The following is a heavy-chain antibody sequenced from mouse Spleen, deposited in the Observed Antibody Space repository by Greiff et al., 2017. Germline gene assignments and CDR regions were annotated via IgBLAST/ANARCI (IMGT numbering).Heavy chain of an antibody. V-gene: IGHV1-4*01. CDR1: GYTFTSYT. D-gene: IGHD4-1*01. Sequence: QVQLQQSGAELARPGASVKMSCKASGYTFTSYTMHWVKQRPGQGLEWIGYINPSSGYTKYNQKFKDKATLTADKSSSTAYMQLSSLTSEDSAVYYCAKEGGTPYFDYWGQGTTLTVSS. J-gene: IGHJ2*01. CDR2: INPSSGYT. CDR3: AKEGGTPYFDY.